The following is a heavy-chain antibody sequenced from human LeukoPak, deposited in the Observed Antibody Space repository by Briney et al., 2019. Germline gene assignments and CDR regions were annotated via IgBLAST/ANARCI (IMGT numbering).Heavy chain of an antibody. D-gene: IGHD2-2*01. CDR1: GGSFSGYY. CDR2: INHSGST. CDR3: ARRLRQLPIDY. V-gene: IGHV4-34*01. J-gene: IGHJ4*02. Sequence: PSETLSLTCAVYGGSFSGYYWSWVRQPPGKGLEWVGEINHSGSTNYNPYLKSRVTISVDTSKNQFSLKVRSVTAADTAIYYCARRLRQLPIDYWGQGTLVTVSS.